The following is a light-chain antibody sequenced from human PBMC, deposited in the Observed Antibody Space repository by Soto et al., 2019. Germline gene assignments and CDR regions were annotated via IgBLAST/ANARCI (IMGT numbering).Light chain of an antibody. CDR3: QQYNSYWT. V-gene: IGKV1-5*03. J-gene: IGKJ1*01. CDR1: QTINSW. Sequence: VHMSQSPSTLSASIGDIVTMTVRASQTINSWLAWYQQKPGKAPKLLIYKASSLESGVPSRFSGSGSGTEFTLTISSLQPDDFATYSCQQYNSYWTFGQRTKVDI. CDR2: KAS.